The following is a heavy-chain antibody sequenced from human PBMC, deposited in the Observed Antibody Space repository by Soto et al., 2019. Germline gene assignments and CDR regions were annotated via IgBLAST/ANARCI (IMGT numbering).Heavy chain of an antibody. J-gene: IGHJ3*02. CDR3: AKDVTWLRLNDAFDI. Sequence: QVQLVESGGGVVQPGRSLRLSCAASGFTFSSYGMHWVRQAPGKGLEWVAVISYDGSNKYYADSVKGRFTISRDNSKNTLYLQMNSLRAEDTAVYYCAKDVTWLRLNDAFDIWGQGTMVTVSS. CDR1: GFTFSSYG. D-gene: IGHD5-12*01. CDR2: ISYDGSNK. V-gene: IGHV3-30*18.